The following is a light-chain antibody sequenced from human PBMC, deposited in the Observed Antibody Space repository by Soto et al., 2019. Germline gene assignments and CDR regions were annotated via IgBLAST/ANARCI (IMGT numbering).Light chain of an antibody. Sequence: EIVLTQSPGTLSLSPGEGATLSCRASQSIVANYLAWYQQKPGQSPRLLIYGVSSRATGIPDRFSGSGSRTDFTLTITRLEPEDSAVYYGQQYGSSPGTFGQGTKVEIK. CDR1: QSIVANY. J-gene: IGKJ1*01. CDR3: QQYGSSPGT. V-gene: IGKV3-20*01. CDR2: GVS.